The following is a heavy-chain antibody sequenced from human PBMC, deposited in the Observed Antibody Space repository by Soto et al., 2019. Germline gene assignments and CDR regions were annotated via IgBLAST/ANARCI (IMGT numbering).Heavy chain of an antibody. CDR1: GGSISSYY. V-gene: IGHV4-59*01. D-gene: IGHD2-2*03. Sequence: SETLSLTCTVSGGSISSYYWSWIRQPPGKGLEWIGYIYYSGSTNYNPSLKSRVTISVDTSKNQFSLKLSSVTAADTAVYYCARGSGYCSSTSCYGDYYYYMDVWGKGTTVTVSS. CDR2: IYYSGST. CDR3: ARGSGYCSSTSCYGDYYYYMDV. J-gene: IGHJ6*03.